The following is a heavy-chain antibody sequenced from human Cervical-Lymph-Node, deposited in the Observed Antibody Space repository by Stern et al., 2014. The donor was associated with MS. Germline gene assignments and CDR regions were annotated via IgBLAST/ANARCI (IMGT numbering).Heavy chain of an antibody. CDR2: ISSGGSHT. CDR3: AKVRQYSSSSNYFDC. Sequence: EVQLLESGGGLVQPGGSLRLSCAASGFTFSGYAMSWVRQAPGKGLEWVSAISSGGSHTYYADSVKGRFTISRDDSKNTLFLQMSSLRAEDTAVYYCAKVRQYSSSSNYFDCWGQGTPVTVSS. D-gene: IGHD6-6*01. V-gene: IGHV3-23*01. J-gene: IGHJ4*02. CDR1: GFTFSGYA.